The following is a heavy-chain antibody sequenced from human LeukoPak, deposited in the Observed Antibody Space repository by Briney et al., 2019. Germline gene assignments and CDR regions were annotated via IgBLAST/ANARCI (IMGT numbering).Heavy chain of an antibody. CDR1: GFTFSSCA. V-gene: IGHV3-23*01. J-gene: IGHJ4*02. Sequence: GGSLRLSCAASGFTFSSCAMSWVRQAPGKGLEWVSVISGIGSGGSTYYADSVKGRFTISRDNSKNTLYVQMNSLRAEDTAVYYCAKDGDSGSYWFDYWGQGTLVTVSS. CDR3: AKDGDSGSYWFDY. D-gene: IGHD1-26*01. CDR2: ISGIGSGGST.